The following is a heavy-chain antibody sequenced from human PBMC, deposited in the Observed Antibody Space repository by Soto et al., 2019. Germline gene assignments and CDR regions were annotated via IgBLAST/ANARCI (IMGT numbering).Heavy chain of an antibody. V-gene: IGHV1-3*01. J-gene: IGHJ6*02. CDR2: INAGNGNT. D-gene: IGHD6-13*01. CDR3: ARVLDSSSWYYYYYGMDV. Sequence: ASVKVSCKASGYTFTSYAMHWVRQAPGQRLEWMGWINAGNGNTKYSQKFQGRVTITRDTSASTAYMELSSLRSEDTAVYYCARVLDSSSWYYYYYGMDVWGQGTTVTVSS. CDR1: GYTFTSYA.